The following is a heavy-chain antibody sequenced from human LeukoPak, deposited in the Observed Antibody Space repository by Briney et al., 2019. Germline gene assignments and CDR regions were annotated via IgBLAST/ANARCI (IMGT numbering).Heavy chain of an antibody. V-gene: IGHV3-23*01. CDR3: AKERSEVVVAATNY. D-gene: IGHD2-15*01. CDR2: ITGGGDTT. Sequence: GGSLRLSCAASGFTFSSYAMTWVRQAPVKGLEWVSSITGGGDTTYYADSVRGRFTISRDNSKNTLSLQMNSLRAEDTAVYYCAKERSEVVVAATNYWGQGTLVTVSS. CDR1: GFTFSSYA. J-gene: IGHJ4*02.